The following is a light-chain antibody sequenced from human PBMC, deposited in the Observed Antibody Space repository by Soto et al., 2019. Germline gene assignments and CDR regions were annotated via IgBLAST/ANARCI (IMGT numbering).Light chain of an antibody. J-gene: IGLJ1*01. CDR1: SSDIGAYNY. CDR2: EVS. Sequence: QSVLTQPASVSGSPGQSITISCTGTSSDIGAYNYVSWYQQQPGKAPKLIIYEVSNRPSGVSNRFSGSKSGNTASLTISGLQTEDETDYYCGSFTSSTTPYVFGTGTKLTVL. V-gene: IGLV2-14*01. CDR3: GSFTSSTTPYV.